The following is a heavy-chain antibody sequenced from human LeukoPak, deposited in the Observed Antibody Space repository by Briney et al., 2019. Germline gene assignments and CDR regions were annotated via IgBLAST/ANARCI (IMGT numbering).Heavy chain of an antibody. CDR1: GFTFSSYG. Sequence: GGSLRLSCAASGFTFSSYGMHWVRQAPGKGLEWVAVISYDGSNKYYADSVKGRFTISRDNSKNTLYLQMNSLRAEDTAVYYCAKKGESDSSSRRVKPYYFDYWGQGTLVTVSS. J-gene: IGHJ4*02. D-gene: IGHD6-13*01. CDR2: ISYDGSNK. V-gene: IGHV3-30*18. CDR3: AKKGESDSSSRRVKPYYFDY.